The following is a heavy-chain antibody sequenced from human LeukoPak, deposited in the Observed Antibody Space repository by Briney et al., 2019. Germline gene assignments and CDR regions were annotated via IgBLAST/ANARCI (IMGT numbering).Heavy chain of an antibody. CDR1: GFTFSSYA. CDR2: ISYDGSNK. CDR3: ARDEGYYDSSGYYDY. Sequence: GGSLRLSCAASGFTFSSYAMHWVRQAPGKGLEWVAVISYDGSNKYYADSVKGGFTISRDNSKNTLYLQMNSLRAEDTAVYYCARDEGYYDSSGYYDYGGQGTLVTVSS. D-gene: IGHD3-22*01. V-gene: IGHV3-30-3*01. J-gene: IGHJ4*02.